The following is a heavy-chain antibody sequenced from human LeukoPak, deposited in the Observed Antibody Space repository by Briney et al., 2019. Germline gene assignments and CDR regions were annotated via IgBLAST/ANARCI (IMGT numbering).Heavy chain of an antibody. V-gene: IGHV1-18*04. D-gene: IGHD3-9*01. CDR3: ARVYDILTGYTIWFDP. J-gene: IGHJ5*02. Sequence: ASVKVSCKASGYTFTGYYMHWVRQAPGQGLEWMGWISAYNGNTNYAQKLQGRVTMTTDTSTSTAYMELRSLRSDDTAVYYCARVYDILTGYTIWFDPWGQGTLVTVSS. CDR1: GYTFTGYY. CDR2: ISAYNGNT.